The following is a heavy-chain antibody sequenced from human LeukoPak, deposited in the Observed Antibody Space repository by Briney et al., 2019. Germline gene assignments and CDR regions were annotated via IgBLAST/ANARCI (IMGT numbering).Heavy chain of an antibody. J-gene: IGHJ4*02. CDR3: AKVTRDTAMVQNDY. V-gene: IGHV3-23*01. D-gene: IGHD5-18*01. Sequence: PGGSLRLSCAASGFTFSSYGMSWVRQAPGKGLEWVSAISGSGGSTYYADSVKGRFTISRDNSKNTLYLQMNSLRAEDTAVYYCAKVTRDTAMVQNDYWGQGTLVTVSS. CDR1: GFTFSSYG. CDR2: ISGSGGST.